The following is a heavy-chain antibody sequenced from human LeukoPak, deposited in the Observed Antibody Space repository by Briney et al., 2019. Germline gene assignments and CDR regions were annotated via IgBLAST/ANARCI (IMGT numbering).Heavy chain of an antibody. Sequence: SETLSLTCAVYGGSFSGYYWSWIRQPPGKGLEWIGEINHSGSTNYNPSLKSRVTISVDTSKNQFSLKLSSVTAADTAVYYCARSLPYCSSTSCYSPPDYWGQGTLVTVSS. CDR1: GGSFSGYY. J-gene: IGHJ4*02. D-gene: IGHD2-2*01. V-gene: IGHV4-34*01. CDR2: INHSGST. CDR3: ARSLPYCSSTSCYSPPDY.